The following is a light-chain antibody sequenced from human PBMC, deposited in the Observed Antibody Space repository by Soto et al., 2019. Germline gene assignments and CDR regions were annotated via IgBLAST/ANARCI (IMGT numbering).Light chain of an antibody. Sequence: QSVLTQPPSASGTPGQRVTISCSGSSSNIGSNYVYWYQQLPGTAPKLLIYRNNQQPSGVPDRFSGSKSGTSASLAISGLRYEDEADYYCAAWDDSLSGPVFGGGTQLTVL. V-gene: IGLV1-47*01. CDR1: SSNIGSNY. CDR2: RNN. J-gene: IGLJ7*01. CDR3: AAWDDSLSGPV.